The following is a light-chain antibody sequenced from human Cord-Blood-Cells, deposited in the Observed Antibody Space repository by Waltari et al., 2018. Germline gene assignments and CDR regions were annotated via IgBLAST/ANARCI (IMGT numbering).Light chain of an antibody. CDR3: QQSYSTPPFT. J-gene: IGKJ3*01. V-gene: IGKV1-39*01. CDR1: QSISSY. CDR2: AAS. Sequence: DIQMTKTTYSLSASEGDRVTIPCRASQSISSYVNWYQQTPGKAPKRLIYAASSLQSGGPSRFSGMGAWTDFALTISNLQPGDFATYYCQQSYSTPPFTFGSATKVNI.